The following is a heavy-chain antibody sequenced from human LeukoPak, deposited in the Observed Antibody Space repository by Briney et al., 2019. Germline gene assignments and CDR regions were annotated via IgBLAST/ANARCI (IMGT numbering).Heavy chain of an antibody. V-gene: IGHV4-4*07. CDR1: GGSISSYY. J-gene: IGHJ5*02. Sequence: PSETLSLTCTVSGGSISSYYWSWIRQPAGKGLEWIGRIYTSGSTNYNPSLKGRVTMSVDTSKNQFSLKLSSVTAADTAVYYCARILSYCSSTSCYTSGKNWFDPWGQGTLVTVSS. D-gene: IGHD2-2*02. CDR2: IYTSGST. CDR3: ARILSYCSSTSCYTSGKNWFDP.